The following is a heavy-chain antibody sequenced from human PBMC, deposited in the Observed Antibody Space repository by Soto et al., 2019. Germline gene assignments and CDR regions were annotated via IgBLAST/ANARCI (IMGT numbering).Heavy chain of an antibody. CDR3: ARLIRSSSWFDS. Sequence: PGESLKISCKASGYSFTTNWIAWVRQKPGQGLEWMGSIFPGDSDTRYSPSFHGQVTISADESISTAYLQWGSLKASDSAMYYCARLIRSSSWFDSWGQGALVTVSS. CDR2: IFPGDSDT. CDR1: GYSFTTNW. V-gene: IGHV5-51*01. J-gene: IGHJ5*01. D-gene: IGHD6-13*01.